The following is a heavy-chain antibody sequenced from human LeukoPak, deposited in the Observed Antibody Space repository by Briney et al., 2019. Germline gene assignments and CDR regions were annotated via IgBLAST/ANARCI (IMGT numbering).Heavy chain of an antibody. V-gene: IGHV4-34*01. D-gene: IGHD6-13*01. CDR2: INHSGST. CDR1: GGAFSGYY. J-gene: IGHJ3*02. CDR3: ARGHSSSWYGAFDI. Sequence: SETLSLTCAVDGGAFSGYYWSWIRQPPGKGLEWIGEINHSGSTNYNPSLKSRVTISVDTSKNQFSLKLSSVTAADTAVYYCARGHSSSWYGAFDIWGQGTMVTVSS.